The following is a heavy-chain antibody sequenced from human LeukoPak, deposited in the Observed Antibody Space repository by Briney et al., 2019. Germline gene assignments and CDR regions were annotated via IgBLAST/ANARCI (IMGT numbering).Heavy chain of an antibody. D-gene: IGHD5-18*01. Sequence: SETLSLTCTVSGYSISNGYWGWNRQPPGKGLEWIGSIYHSGSIYYNPSLKSRVTISVDTSKNQLSLKLSSVTAADTAVYYCARGYSYGYYFDYWGQGTLVTVSS. CDR3: ARGYSYGYYFDY. CDR2: IYHSGSI. CDR1: GYSISNGY. V-gene: IGHV4-38-2*02. J-gene: IGHJ4*02.